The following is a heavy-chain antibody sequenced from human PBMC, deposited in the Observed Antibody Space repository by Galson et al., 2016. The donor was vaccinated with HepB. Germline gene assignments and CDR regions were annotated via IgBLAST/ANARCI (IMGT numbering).Heavy chain of an antibody. CDR2: MTSTNYR. CDR3: ARGLPSERGTKPHDS. D-gene: IGHD1-1*01. J-gene: IGHJ4*02. Sequence: SLRLSCAASGFTLSSYNMNWVRQAPGTGLEWVSSMTSTNYRYYADSVRGRFTISRDNAKNSLYLKMNSLRAEDTAVNCWARGLPSERGTKPHDSWGQGNLVTVSS. CDR1: GFTLSSYN. V-gene: IGHV3-21*01.